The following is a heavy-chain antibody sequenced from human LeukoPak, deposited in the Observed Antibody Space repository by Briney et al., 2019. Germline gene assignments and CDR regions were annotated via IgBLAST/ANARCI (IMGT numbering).Heavy chain of an antibody. CDR2: ISAYNGNT. D-gene: IGHD3-22*01. V-gene: IGHV1-18*01. CDR1: GYTFTSYG. Sequence: ASVKVSCKASGYTFTSYGISWVRQAPGQGLEWMGWISAYNGNTSYAQKLQGRVTMTTDTSTSTAYMELRSLRSDDTAVYYCASDSVAYYYDSSGYSYYFDYWGQGTLVTVSS. CDR3: ASDSVAYYYDSSGYSYYFDY. J-gene: IGHJ4*02.